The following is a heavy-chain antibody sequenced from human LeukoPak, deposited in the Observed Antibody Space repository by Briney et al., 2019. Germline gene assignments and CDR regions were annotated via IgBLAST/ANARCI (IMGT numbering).Heavy chain of an antibody. V-gene: IGHV3-48*04. CDR1: GFTFSSYS. CDR2: ISSSSSTI. CDR3: ARDSSSWSNY. D-gene: IGHD6-13*01. J-gene: IGHJ4*02. Sequence: GGSLRLSCAASGFTFSSYSMNWVRQAPGKGLEWVSYISSSSSTIYYADSVKGRFTISRDNAKNSLYPQMNSLRAEDTAVYYCARDSSSWSNYWGQGTLVTVSS.